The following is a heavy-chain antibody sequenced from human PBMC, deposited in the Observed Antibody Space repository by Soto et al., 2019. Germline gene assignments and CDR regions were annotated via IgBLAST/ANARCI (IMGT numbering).Heavy chain of an antibody. Sequence: GESLKIACQGSGDNFSNYWIAWVRQMPGKGLEWMGFIYPGDSDPRYNPSFQGQVTIAADKSVNTAYLQWSSLKASDTAKYFCARHVGSNSIDFWGRGPLLTGSS. D-gene: IGHD7-27*01. V-gene: IGHV5-51*01. J-gene: IGHJ4*02. CDR1: GDNFSNYW. CDR3: ARHVGSNSIDF. CDR2: IYPGDSDP.